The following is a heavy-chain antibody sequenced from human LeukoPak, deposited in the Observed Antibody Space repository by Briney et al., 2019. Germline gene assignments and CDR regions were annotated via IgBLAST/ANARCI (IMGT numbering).Heavy chain of an antibody. CDR1: GFTFSSYG. Sequence: GGSLRLSCAASGFTFSSYGMHWVRQAPGKGLEWVAVIWYDGSNKYYADSVKGRFTISRDNSKNTLYLQMNSPRAEDTAVYYCARDAWGYCSGGSCYSGYFDYWGQGPWSPSPQ. V-gene: IGHV3-33*01. D-gene: IGHD2-15*01. J-gene: IGHJ4*03. CDR2: IWYDGSNK. CDR3: ARDAWGYCSGGSCYSGYFDY.